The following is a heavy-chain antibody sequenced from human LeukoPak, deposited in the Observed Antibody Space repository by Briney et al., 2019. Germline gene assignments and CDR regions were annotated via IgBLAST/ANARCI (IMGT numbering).Heavy chain of an antibody. CDR1: GGSISSYY. V-gene: IGHV4-4*07. CDR3: ARDETTYYYDSSVWFDP. J-gene: IGHJ5*02. D-gene: IGHD3-22*01. CDR2: IYTSGST. Sequence: SDTLSLTCTVSGGSISSYYWSWIRQPAGKGLEWIGRIYTSGSTNYNPSLKSRVTMSVDTSKNQFSLKLSSVTAADTAVYYCARDETTYYYDSSVWFDPWGQGTLVTVSS.